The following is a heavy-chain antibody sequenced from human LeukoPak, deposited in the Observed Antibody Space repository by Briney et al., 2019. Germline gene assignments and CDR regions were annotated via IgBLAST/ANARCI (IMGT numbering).Heavy chain of an antibody. Sequence: GGSLRLSCAASGFTFSSYAMSWVRQAPGEGLEWVSVVSGGGGSTYYADSVKGRFTISRDNSKNTLYLQMNSLRAEDTAVYYCVKGLVQTTMSYSVDYWGQGALVTVSS. CDR1: GFTFSSYA. CDR3: VKGLVQTTMSYSVDY. CDR2: VSGGGGST. D-gene: IGHD1-1*01. J-gene: IGHJ4*02. V-gene: IGHV3-23*01.